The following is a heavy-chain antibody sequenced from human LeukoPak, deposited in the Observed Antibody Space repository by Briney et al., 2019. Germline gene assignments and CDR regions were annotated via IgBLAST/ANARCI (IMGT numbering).Heavy chain of an antibody. CDR3: ARDKDSEIAAAGTLGGMDV. J-gene: IGHJ6*02. V-gene: IGHV1-46*01. CDR1: GYTFTSYY. CDR2: INPSGGRT. D-gene: IGHD6-13*01. Sequence: ASVKVSCKASGYTFTSYYIHWVRQAPGQGLEWMGVINPSGGRTTYAQKFQGRVTMTRDTSISTAYMELSRLRSDDTAVYYCARDKDSEIAAAGTLGGMDVWGQGTTVTDSS.